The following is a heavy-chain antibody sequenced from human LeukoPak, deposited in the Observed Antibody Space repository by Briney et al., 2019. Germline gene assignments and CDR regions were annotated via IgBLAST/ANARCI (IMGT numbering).Heavy chain of an antibody. CDR1: GGSFSGYY. Sequence: SETLSLTCAVYGGSFSGYYWSWIRQPPGKGLEWIGEINHNGSTNYNPSLKSRVTISVDTSKNQFSLKLSSVTAADTAVYYCASTPYYGSGSSDYWGQGTLVTVSS. V-gene: IGHV4-34*01. J-gene: IGHJ4*02. CDR3: ASTPYYGSGSSDY. CDR2: INHNGST. D-gene: IGHD3-10*01.